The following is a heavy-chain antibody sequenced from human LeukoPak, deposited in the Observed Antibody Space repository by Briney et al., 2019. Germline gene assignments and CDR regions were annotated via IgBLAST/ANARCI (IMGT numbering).Heavy chain of an antibody. Sequence: GGSLRLSCAASGFTFSTFAMIWVRQPPGKGLEWVSSIFPSGGEIHYADSVRGRFTISRDNSKSTLSLQMNSLKTEDTAVYYCTILGCTYGRLDYWGQGTLVTVSS. CDR1: GFTFSTFA. V-gene: IGHV3-23*01. CDR3: TILGCTYGRLDY. D-gene: IGHD5-18*01. J-gene: IGHJ4*02. CDR2: IFPSGGEI.